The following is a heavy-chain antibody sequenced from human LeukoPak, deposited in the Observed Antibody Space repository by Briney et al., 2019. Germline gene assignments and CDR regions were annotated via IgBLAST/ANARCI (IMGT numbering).Heavy chain of an antibody. D-gene: IGHD1-26*01. CDR1: GFTFSSYG. V-gene: IGHV3-33*01. J-gene: IGHJ4*02. CDR2: IWYDGSNK. Sequence: PGRSLRLSCAASGFTFSSYGMHWVRQAPGKGLEWVAVIWYDGSNKYYADSVKGRFTISRDNSKNTLYLQMNSLRAEDTAVYYCARAPRGELLFDYWGQGTLVTVSS. CDR3: ARAPRGELLFDY.